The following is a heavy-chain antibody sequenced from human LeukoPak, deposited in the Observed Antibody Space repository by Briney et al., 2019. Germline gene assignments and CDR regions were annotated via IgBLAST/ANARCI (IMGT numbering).Heavy chain of an antibody. CDR2: IYPGDSDI. Sequence: GESLKISCKGSGYSFTGFWIAWVLQMPGKGLEWMAIIYPGDSDIRYSPSFQGQVTISADKTTSTAYLQWSSLKASDTAMYYCARQIEGYSGYDFRYWGQGTLVTVSS. J-gene: IGHJ4*02. CDR3: ARQIEGYSGYDFRY. CDR1: GYSFTGFW. D-gene: IGHD5-12*01. V-gene: IGHV5-51*01.